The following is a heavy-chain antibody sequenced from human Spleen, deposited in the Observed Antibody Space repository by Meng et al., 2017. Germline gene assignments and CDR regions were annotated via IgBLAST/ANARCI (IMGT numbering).Heavy chain of an antibody. CDR3: ARVGAVDNRLGY. J-gene: IGHJ4*02. CDR1: GYTFPNYG. V-gene: IGHV1-18*01. Sequence: ASVTVSCKASGYTFPNYGLHWVRQAPGQGLEWMGRISVYNGNTNYAQKVQGRVTMTRDTSISTAYMELSRLRSDDTAGYYCARVGAVDNRLGYWGQGTLVTVSS. D-gene: IGHD3-16*01. CDR2: ISVYNGNT.